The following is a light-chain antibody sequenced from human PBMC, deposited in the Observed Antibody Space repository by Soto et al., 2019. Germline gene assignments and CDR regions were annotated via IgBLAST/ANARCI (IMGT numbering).Light chain of an antibody. Sequence: EIVLTQSPATLSLSPGERATLSCRASQSVSSYLAWYQQKPGQDPRLLIYDASNRTTGIPARFRGSGSGTDFTLTISSLEPEDLAVYYCQQYNNWPPITFGQGTRLEIK. CDR2: DAS. J-gene: IGKJ5*01. V-gene: IGKV3-11*01. CDR3: QQYNNWPPIT. CDR1: QSVSSY.